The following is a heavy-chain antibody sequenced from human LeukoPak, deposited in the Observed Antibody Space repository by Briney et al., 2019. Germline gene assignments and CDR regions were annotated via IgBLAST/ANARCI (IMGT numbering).Heavy chain of an antibody. D-gene: IGHD3-10*01. CDR3: ARDRGAFDI. CDR2: MYSGGST. Sequence: GGSLRLSCAASGLTVSTNHLSWVRQAPRKGLEWVSVMYSGGSTYYADSVKGRFTISRDNSKNTQYLQMNSLRAEDTAVYYCARDRGAFDIWGQGTMVTVS. CDR1: GLTVSTNH. V-gene: IGHV3-53*01. J-gene: IGHJ3*02.